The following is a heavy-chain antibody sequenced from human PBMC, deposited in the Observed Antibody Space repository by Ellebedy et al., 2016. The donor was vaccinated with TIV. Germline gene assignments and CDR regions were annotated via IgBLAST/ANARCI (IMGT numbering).Heavy chain of an antibody. CDR2: MNPNSGNT. Sequence: ASVKVSCXASGYTFTSYDINWVRQATGQGLEWMGWMNPNSGNTGYAQKFQGRVTMTRNTSISTAYMELSSLRSEDTAVYYCAREVREVRGFDVISEEHYYYYYGMDVWGQGTTVTVSS. CDR1: GYTFTSYD. V-gene: IGHV1-8*01. D-gene: IGHD3-10*01. J-gene: IGHJ6*02. CDR3: AREVREVRGFDVISEEHYYYYYGMDV.